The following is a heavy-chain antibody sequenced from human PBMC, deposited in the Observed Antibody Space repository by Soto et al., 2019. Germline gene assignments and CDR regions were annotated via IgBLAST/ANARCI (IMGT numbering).Heavy chain of an antibody. D-gene: IGHD5-12*01. CDR3: AREGIVATKFDP. CDR2: ISSSGSTI. Sequence: PGGSLRLSCAASGFTFSSYEMNWVRQAPGKGLEWVSYISSSGSTIYYADSVKGRFTISRDNAKNSLYLQMNSLRAEDTAVYYCAREGIVATKFDPWGQGTLVTSPQ. V-gene: IGHV3-48*03. J-gene: IGHJ5*02. CDR1: GFTFSSYE.